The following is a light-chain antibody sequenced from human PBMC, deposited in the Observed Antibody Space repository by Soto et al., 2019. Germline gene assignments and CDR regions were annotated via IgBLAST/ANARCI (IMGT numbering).Light chain of an antibody. V-gene: IGKV1-5*03. J-gene: IGKJ1*01. CDR3: QQYNSYSRT. CDR1: QSISSW. CDR2: KAS. Sequence: DIQMTQSPCTLSSSPGDRATLTCRASQSISSWLVWYQQKTPNHPTLLIYKASSVESRVPSRFSGSGSGTEFTLTISSLQPDDFASYCWQQYNSYSRTFGQGTKVEIK.